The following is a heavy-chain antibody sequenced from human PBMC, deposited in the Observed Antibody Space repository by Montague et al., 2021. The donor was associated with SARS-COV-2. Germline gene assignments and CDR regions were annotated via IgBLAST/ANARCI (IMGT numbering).Heavy chain of an antibody. Sequence: SETLSLTCAVYGGSFSGYYWTWIRQSPGKGLEWIGEINHSGSTNYSPSLESRVAISVDTSKNRFSLKLNSATAADTAIYYCARATVDINMILVVITSVNHYFDSWGQGTLVTVSP. CDR1: GGSFSGYY. CDR3: ARATVDINMILVVITSVNHYFDS. CDR2: INHSGST. V-gene: IGHV4-34*01. D-gene: IGHD3-22*01. J-gene: IGHJ4*02.